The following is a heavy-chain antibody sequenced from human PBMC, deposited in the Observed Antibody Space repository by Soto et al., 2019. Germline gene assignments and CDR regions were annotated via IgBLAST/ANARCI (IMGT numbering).Heavy chain of an antibody. J-gene: IGHJ4*02. V-gene: IGHV4-59*01. CDR3: ARGSGSYFDF. CDR1: GDSNSNYY. Sequence: SETLSLTCTVSGDSNSNYYWSWIRQSPDKALEWIGYISYSGGTSYNPSLKSRLTISVGTSKNQFSLKLSSVTAADAAVYYCARGSGSYFDFWGRGTLVTVSS. CDR2: ISYSGGT. D-gene: IGHD1-26*01.